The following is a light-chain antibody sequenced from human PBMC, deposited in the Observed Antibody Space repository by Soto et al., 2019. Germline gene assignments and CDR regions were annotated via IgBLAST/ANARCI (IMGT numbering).Light chain of an antibody. CDR2: DVS. CDR1: RSDFGGYNF. V-gene: IGLV2-11*01. Sequence: QSALTQPRSVSGSPGQPVTISSTGTRSDFGGYNFVSWYQHHPGKAPKLIIYDVSERPSGVPDRFSGSKSGNTASLTISGLQPEDEADFYCCSFAGSYTFDVVFGGGTKVTVL. CDR3: CSFAGSYTFDVV. J-gene: IGLJ2*01.